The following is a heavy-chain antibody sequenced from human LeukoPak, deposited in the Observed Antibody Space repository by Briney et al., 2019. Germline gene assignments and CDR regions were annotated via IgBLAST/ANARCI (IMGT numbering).Heavy chain of an antibody. CDR2: TNWNGGST. V-gene: IGHV3-20*04. J-gene: IGHJ6*03. D-gene: IGHD2-21*02. CDR3: ARTGGDHYYYYMDV. Sequence: PGGSLRLSCAASGFTFDDLGMSWVRQAPGKGLEWVSGTNWNGGSTGYADSVKGRFTISRVNAKNSLYLQMNSLRAEDTALYYCARTGGDHYYYYMDVWGKGTTVTVSS. CDR1: GFTFDDLG.